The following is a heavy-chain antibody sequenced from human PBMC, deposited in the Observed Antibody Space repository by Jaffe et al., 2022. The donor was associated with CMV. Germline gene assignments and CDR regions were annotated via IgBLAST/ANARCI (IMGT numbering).Heavy chain of an antibody. V-gene: IGHV4-59*12. CDR1: GGSISSYY. J-gene: IGHJ4*02. Sequence: QVQLQESGPGLVKPSETLSLTCTVSGGSISSYYWSWIRQPPGKGLEWIGYIYYSGSTNYNPSLKSRVTISVDTSKNQFSLKLSSVTAADTAVYYCARDVAPRYCSGGSCSLRYFDYWGQGTLVTVSS. D-gene: IGHD2-15*01. CDR2: IYYSGST. CDR3: ARDVAPRYCSGGSCSLRYFDY.